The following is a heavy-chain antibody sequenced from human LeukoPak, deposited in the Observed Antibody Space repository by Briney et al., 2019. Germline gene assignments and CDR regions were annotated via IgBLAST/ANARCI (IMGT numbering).Heavy chain of an antibody. Sequence: GGSLRLSCAASGFTFSSYWMAWVRQAPGKGLEWVANIKPDGSEGYYVDSLKGRFTISRDNAENSLYLQMNSLRAEDTAVYYCARAAVASPGDVWGQGTTVTVTS. CDR3: ARAAVASPGDV. CDR1: GFTFSSYW. V-gene: IGHV3-7*04. CDR2: IKPDGSEG. J-gene: IGHJ6*02. D-gene: IGHD6-19*01.